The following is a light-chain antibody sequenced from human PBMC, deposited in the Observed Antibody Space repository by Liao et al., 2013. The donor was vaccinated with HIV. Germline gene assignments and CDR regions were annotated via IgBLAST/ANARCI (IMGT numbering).Light chain of an antibody. CDR3: QAWDSSTWGV. J-gene: IGLJ2*01. Sequence: SYELTQPPSVSVSPGQTARITCSGPNLGVRYTCWYQQKPGQSPVLVIYQNDKRPSGIPERFSGSNSGNIATLTISGTQAMDEADYYCQAWDSSTWGVFGGGTKLTVL. CDR2: QND. V-gene: IGLV3-1*01. CDR1: NLGVRY.